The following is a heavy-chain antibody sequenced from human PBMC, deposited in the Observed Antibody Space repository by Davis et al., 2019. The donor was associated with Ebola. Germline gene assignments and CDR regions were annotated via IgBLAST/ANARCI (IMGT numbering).Heavy chain of an antibody. V-gene: IGHV4-34*01. CDR2: INHSGST. CDR3: ARGRSDFWSGYSPYYYYYYGMDV. Sequence: MPSETLSLTCAVYGGSFSGYYWSWIRQPPGKGLEWIGEINHSGSTNYNPSLKSRVTISVDTSKNQFSLKLSSVTAADTAVYYCARGRSDFWSGYSPYYYYYYGMDVWGQGTTVTVSS. J-gene: IGHJ6*02. D-gene: IGHD3-3*01. CDR1: GGSFSGYY.